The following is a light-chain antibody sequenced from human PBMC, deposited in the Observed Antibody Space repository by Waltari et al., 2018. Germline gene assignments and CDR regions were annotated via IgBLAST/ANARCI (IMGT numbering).Light chain of an antibody. J-gene: IGKJ2*01. V-gene: IGKV1-5*03. CDR1: QSISNW. CDR3: QQYNTYSS. Sequence: IQMTHTPASLAAPVGDRATITCRASQSISNWLAWYQQKPVKAPILLIYKASILKSGVPSRFSGSGSGTQFTLTISSLQPGDFATYYCQQYNTYSSFGQGTKLEIK. CDR2: KAS.